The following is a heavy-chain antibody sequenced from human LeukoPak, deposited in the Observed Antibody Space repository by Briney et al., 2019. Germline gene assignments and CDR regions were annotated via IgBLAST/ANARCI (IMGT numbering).Heavy chain of an antibody. CDR3: ASTCYDFWSGYPEVGY. Sequence: SETLSLTCTVSGGSISSYYWSWIRQPPGKGLEWIGYIYYSGSTNYNPSLKSRVTISVDTSKNQFSLKLSSVTAADTAVYYCASTCYDFWSGYPEVGYWGQGTLVTVSS. CDR1: GGSISSYY. J-gene: IGHJ4*02. V-gene: IGHV4-59*12. CDR2: IYYSGST. D-gene: IGHD3-3*01.